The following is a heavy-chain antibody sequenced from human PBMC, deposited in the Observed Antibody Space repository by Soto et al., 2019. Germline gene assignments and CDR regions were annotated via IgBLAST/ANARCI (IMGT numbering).Heavy chain of an antibody. CDR1: GGSINSGRSY. Sequence: QVQLQESGPGLVKPSQTLSLTCAVSGGSINSGRSYWSWIRQHPGKGLEWIGYIYYSGSTYYNPSLKSRVAISVDTSKNQFSLKLSSVTAAGTTVYYCARGQYQLLSGYYFDYWGQGTLVIVSS. J-gene: IGHJ4*02. D-gene: IGHD2-2*01. CDR2: IYYSGST. CDR3: ARGQYQLLSGYYFDY. V-gene: IGHV4-31*11.